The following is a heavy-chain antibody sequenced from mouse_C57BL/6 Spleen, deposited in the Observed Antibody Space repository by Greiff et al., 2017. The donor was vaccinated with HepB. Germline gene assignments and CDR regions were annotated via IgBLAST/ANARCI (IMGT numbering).Heavy chain of an antibody. Sequence: DVMLVESGGGLVKPGGSLKLSCAASGFTFSDYGMHWVRQAPEKGLEWVAYISSGSSTIYYADTVKGRFTISRDNAKNTLYLEMTSLRSEDTAMYYCARRTTVVEGYAMDYWGQGTSVTVSS. D-gene: IGHD1-1*01. CDR2: ISSGSSTI. J-gene: IGHJ4*01. CDR3: ARRTTVVEGYAMDY. CDR1: GFTFSDYG. V-gene: IGHV5-17*01.